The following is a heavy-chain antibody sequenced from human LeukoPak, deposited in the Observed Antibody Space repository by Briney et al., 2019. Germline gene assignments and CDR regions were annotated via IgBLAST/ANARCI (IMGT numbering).Heavy chain of an antibody. CDR2: ISAYNGNT. V-gene: IGHV1-18*04. Sequence: ASVKVSCKASGYTFTSYGISWVRQAPGQGLEWMGLISAYNGNTNYAQKLQGRVTMTTDTSTSTAYMELRSLRSDDTAVYYCARDSPSRFGELLYPFDPWGQGTLVTVSS. D-gene: IGHD3-10*01. CDR1: GYTFTSYG. J-gene: IGHJ5*02. CDR3: ARDSPSRFGELLYPFDP.